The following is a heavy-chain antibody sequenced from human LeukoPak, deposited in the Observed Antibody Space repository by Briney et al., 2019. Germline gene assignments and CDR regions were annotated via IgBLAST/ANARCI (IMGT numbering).Heavy chain of an antibody. CDR1: GFTFSSYS. CDR2: ISSSSSTI. D-gene: IGHD4-17*01. V-gene: IGHV3-48*01. Sequence: GGSLRLSCAASGFTFSSYSMNWVRQAPGKGLEWVSYISSSSSTIYYADSVKGRFTISRDNAKNSLYLQMNSLRAEDTAVYYCAREGAPSTVTTDDAFDIWGQGTMVTVSS. CDR3: AREGAPSTVTTDDAFDI. J-gene: IGHJ3*02.